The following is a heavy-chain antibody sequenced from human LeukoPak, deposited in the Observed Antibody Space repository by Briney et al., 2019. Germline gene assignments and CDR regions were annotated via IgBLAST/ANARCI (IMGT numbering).Heavy chain of an antibody. CDR3: ARDNYSSGWYGYYYYYMDV. CDR2: ISAYNGNT. J-gene: IGHJ6*03. V-gene: IGHV1-18*01. CDR1: GYTFTSYG. Sequence: ASVKVSCKASGYTFTSYGISWVRQAPGQGLEWMGWISAYNGNTNYAQKLQGRVTMTTDTSTSTAYMELRSLRSDDTAVYYCARDNYSSGWYGYYYYYMDVWGKGTTVTISS. D-gene: IGHD6-19*01.